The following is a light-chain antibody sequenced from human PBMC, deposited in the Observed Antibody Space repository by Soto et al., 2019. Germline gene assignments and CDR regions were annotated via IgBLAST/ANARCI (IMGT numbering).Light chain of an antibody. J-gene: IGKJ1*01. CDR2: DAS. Sequence: EIVMTQSPATLSVSPGERATLSCRASQSVSRYLAWYQQKPGQAPRLLIYDASTRAAGIPVRFSGSGSGTEFTLTISGLQSEDFGVYYCQQTKDWPATFGQGTKVDIK. CDR1: QSVSRY. V-gene: IGKV3-15*01. CDR3: QQTKDWPAT.